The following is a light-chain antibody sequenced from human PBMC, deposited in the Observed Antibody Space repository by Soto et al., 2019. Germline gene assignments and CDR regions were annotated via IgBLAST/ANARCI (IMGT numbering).Light chain of an antibody. V-gene: IGLV1-40*01. Sequence: QSVLTQPPSVSGAPGQRVTISCTGSSSNIGARFDVHWYQHLPGTAPKLLMYGNKNRPSGVPDRFSASRSGTSASLAITGLQAEDEADYYCQSYDSRLSGWVFGGGTKVTVL. CDR3: QSYDSRLSGWV. CDR1: SSNIGARFD. CDR2: GNK. J-gene: IGLJ3*02.